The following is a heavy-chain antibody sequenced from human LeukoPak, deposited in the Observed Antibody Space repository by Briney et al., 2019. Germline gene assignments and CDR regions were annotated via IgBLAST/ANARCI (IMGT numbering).Heavy chain of an antibody. Sequence: MPSETLSLTCTVSGGSISSSNYYWGRIRQPPEKGLEWIGTIYYSGSSYYNPSLKSRLTISVDTSKNQFSLKLSSVTTADTAVYYCARLLGSAYPTDYWGQGTLVTVSS. CDR3: ARLLGSAYPTDY. CDR2: IYYSGSS. J-gene: IGHJ4*02. D-gene: IGHD3-3*01. V-gene: IGHV4-39*01. CDR1: GGSISSSNYY.